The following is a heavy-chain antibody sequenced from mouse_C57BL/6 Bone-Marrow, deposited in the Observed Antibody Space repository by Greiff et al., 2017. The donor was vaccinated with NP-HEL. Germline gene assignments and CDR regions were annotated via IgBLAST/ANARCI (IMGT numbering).Heavy chain of an antibody. D-gene: IGHD1-1*01. CDR3: ARRDYYGSSYVPYYAMDY. CDR2: IYPGDGDT. J-gene: IGHJ4*01. Sequence: VQLQQSGPELVKPGASVKISCKASGYAFSSSWMNWVKQRPGKGLEWIGRIYPGDGDTNYNGKFKGKATLTADKSSSTAYMQLSSLTSEDSAVYFCARRDYYGSSYVPYYAMDYWGQGTSVTVSS. CDR1: GYAFSSSW. V-gene: IGHV1-82*01.